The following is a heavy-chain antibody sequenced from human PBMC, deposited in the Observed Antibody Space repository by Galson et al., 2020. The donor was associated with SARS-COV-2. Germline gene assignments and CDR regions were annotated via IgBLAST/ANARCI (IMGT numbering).Heavy chain of an antibody. CDR1: GFSFSNYD. D-gene: IGHD2-2*01. Sequence: GGSLRLSCAASGFSFSNYDMNWVPQTPGKGLEWVSSINTRSMHIYYADSVKGRFTISRDNAKTSLYLQMDSLRAEDTAMYYCARGTDRYCTSPNCYLDGFEPWGQGTLVIVSS. J-gene: IGHJ5*02. V-gene: IGHV3-21*01. CDR2: INTRSMHI. CDR3: ARGTDRYCTSPNCYLDGFEP.